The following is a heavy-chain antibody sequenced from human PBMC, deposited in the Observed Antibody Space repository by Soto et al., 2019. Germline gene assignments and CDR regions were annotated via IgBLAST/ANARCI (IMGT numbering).Heavy chain of an antibody. J-gene: IGHJ4*02. CDR3: ARDVTMIVVGPLRY. V-gene: IGHV1-3*01. CDR1: GYTFTSYA. Sequence: QVQLVQSGAEVKKPGASMKVSCKASGYTFTSYAMHWVRQAPGQRLEWMGWINAGNGNTKYSQKFQGRVTITRDTSASTAYRELSGLRSEDTAVYYCARDVTMIVVGPLRYWGQGTLVTVSS. D-gene: IGHD3-22*01. CDR2: INAGNGNT.